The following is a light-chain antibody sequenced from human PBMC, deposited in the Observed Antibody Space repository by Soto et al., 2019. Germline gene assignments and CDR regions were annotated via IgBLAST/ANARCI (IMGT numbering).Light chain of an antibody. J-gene: IGLJ3*02. CDR3: LSYTISNSWV. CDR2: EVS. CDR1: SSDIGNSNY. Sequence: QSALTQPASVSGSPGQSITISCTGTSSDIGNSNYVSWYQQHPGKAPKLVIYEVSNRPSGVSNRFSGSKSGNTASLTISGLQAEDEANYYCLSYTISNSWVFGGGTQLTVL. V-gene: IGLV2-14*01.